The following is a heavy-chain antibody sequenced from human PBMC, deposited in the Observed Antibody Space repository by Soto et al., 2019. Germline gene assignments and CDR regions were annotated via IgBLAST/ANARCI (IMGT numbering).Heavy chain of an antibody. J-gene: IGHJ5*02. D-gene: IGHD6-19*01. Sequence: SETLSLTCTVSGGSISSYYWSWIRQPPGKGLEWIGYIYYSGSTNYNPSLKSRVTISVDTSKNQFSLKLSSVTAADTAVYYCARAVAGQTNWFDPWGQGTLVTVSS. CDR1: GGSISSYY. CDR2: IYYSGST. V-gene: IGHV4-59*01. CDR3: ARAVAGQTNWFDP.